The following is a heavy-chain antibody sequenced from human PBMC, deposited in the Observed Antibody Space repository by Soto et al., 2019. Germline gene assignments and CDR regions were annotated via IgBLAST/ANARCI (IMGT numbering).Heavy chain of an antibody. V-gene: IGHV3-23*01. CDR3: VKDSEEAGRDY. J-gene: IGHJ4*02. Sequence: PGGSMTLSCSALGFHFSGSAMIWVRQAPGKGLQWVSAIGGSGASAFYADSVQGRFTISRDNSKDTLYLQMNSLRVEDTAVYYCVKDSEEAGRDYWGQGTLVTAPQ. CDR2: IGGSGASA. D-gene: IGHD6-19*01. CDR1: GFHFSGSA.